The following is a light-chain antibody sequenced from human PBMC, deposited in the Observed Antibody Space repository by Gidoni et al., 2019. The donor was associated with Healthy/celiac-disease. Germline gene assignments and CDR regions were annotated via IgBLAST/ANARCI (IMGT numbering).Light chain of an antibody. CDR3: CSYAGSYPYVV. CDR1: SSDVGGYNY. CDR2: DVS. Sequence: QSSLTQPRSVSGSPVQSVTISCTGTSSDVGGYNYVSCYQQHPGKAPKLMIYDVSKRPSGVPDRFSGSKSGNTASLTISGLQAEDEADYYCCSYAGSYPYVVSGGGTKLTVL. V-gene: IGLV2-11*01. J-gene: IGLJ2*01.